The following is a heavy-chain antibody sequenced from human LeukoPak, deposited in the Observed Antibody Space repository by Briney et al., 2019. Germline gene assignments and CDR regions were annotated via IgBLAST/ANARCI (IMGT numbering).Heavy chain of an antibody. D-gene: IGHD3-22*01. CDR2: ISGSGGST. CDR3: AKDTMIVVVTPIFDY. V-gene: IGHV3-23*01. CDR1: GFTFSSYG. J-gene: IGHJ4*02. Sequence: GGSLRLSCAASGFTFSSYGMSWVRQAPGKGLEWVSAISGSGGSTYYADSVMGRFTISRDNSKNTLYLQMNSLRAEDTAVYYCAKDTMIVVVTPIFDYWGQGTLVTVSS.